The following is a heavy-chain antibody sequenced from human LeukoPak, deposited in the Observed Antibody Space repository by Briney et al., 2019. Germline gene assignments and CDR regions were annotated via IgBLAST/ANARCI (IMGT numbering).Heavy chain of an antibody. J-gene: IGHJ3*02. CDR2: IYHSGST. V-gene: IGHV4-38-2*02. CDR1: GYSISSGYY. D-gene: IGHD6-19*01. CDR3: ARHKYSSGWPPEGAFDI. Sequence: PSETLSLTCTVSGYSISSGYYWGWIRQPPGKGLQWIRSIYHSGSTYYNPSLKSRVTISVDTSKNQFSLKLSSVTAADTAVYYCARHKYSSGWPPEGAFDIWGQGTMVTVSS.